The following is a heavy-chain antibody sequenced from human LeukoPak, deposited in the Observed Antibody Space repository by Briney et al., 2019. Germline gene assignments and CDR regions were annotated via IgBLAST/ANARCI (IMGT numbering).Heavy chain of an antibody. Sequence: GGSLRLSCAASGFTFSSYAMSWVRQAPGKGLEWVSAISGSGGSTYYADSVKGRFTISRDNSKNTLYLQMNSLRAEDTAVYYCARDSGFGESSHWGQGTLVTVSS. CDR2: ISGSGGST. D-gene: IGHD3-10*01. J-gene: IGHJ4*02. CDR3: ARDSGFGESSH. CDR1: GFTFSSYA. V-gene: IGHV3-23*01.